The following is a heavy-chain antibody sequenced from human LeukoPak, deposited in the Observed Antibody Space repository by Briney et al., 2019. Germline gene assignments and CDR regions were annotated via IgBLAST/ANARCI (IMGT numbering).Heavy chain of an antibody. Sequence: TSSETLSLTCAVSGVSINSSNWWSWVRQPPGKGLEWIGEIYHSGSTNYNPSLKSRVTISVGKSKNQFSLKLSSVTAADTAVYYCARGSHRFDPWGQGILVTVSS. CDR2: IYHSGST. J-gene: IGHJ5*02. V-gene: IGHV4-4*02. CDR3: ARGSHRFDP. D-gene: IGHD6-13*01. CDR1: GVSINSSNW.